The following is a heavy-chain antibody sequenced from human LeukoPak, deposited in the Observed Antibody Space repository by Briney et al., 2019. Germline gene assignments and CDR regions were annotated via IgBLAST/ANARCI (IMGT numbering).Heavy chain of an antibody. J-gene: IGHJ4*02. CDR3: ARDRGGWGIDY. D-gene: IGHD6-19*01. Sequence: SETLSLTCTVSGGSISSYYWSWIRQPPGKGLEWIGYIYYSGSTNYNPSLKSRVTISVDTSKNQFSLKLSSVTAADTAVYYCARDRGGWGIDYWGQGKLVIVSS. V-gene: IGHV4-59*01. CDR2: IYYSGST. CDR1: GGSISSYY.